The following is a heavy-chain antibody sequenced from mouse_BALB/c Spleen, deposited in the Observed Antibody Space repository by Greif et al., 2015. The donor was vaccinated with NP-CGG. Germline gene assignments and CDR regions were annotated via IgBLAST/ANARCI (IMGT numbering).Heavy chain of an antibody. V-gene: IGHV1S81*02. J-gene: IGHJ4*01. CDR2: INPSNGGT. CDR3: TRYGNYYAMDY. Sequence: QVQLKESGAELVKPGASVKLSCKASGYTFTSYYMYWVKQRPGQGLEWIGEINPSNGGTNFNEKFKSKATLTVDKSSSTAYMQLSSLTSEDSAVYYCTRYGNYYAMDYWGQGTSVTVSS. D-gene: IGHD2-1*01. CDR1: GYTFTSYY.